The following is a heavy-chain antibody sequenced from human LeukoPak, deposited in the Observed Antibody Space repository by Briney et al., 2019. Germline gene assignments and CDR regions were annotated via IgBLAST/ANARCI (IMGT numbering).Heavy chain of an antibody. J-gene: IGHJ4*02. V-gene: IGHV1-69*04. Sequence: KVSCKASGGTFSSYAISWVRQAPGQGLEWMGRIIPILGIANYAQKFQGRVTITADKSTSTAYMELSSLRSEDTAVYYCARGTTVTTHFDYWGQGTLVTVSS. CDR3: ARGTTVTTHFDY. CDR1: GGTFSSYA. D-gene: IGHD4-17*01. CDR2: IIPILGIA.